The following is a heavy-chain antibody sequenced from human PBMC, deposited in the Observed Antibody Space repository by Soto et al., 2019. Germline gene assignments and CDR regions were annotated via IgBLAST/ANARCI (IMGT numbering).Heavy chain of an antibody. CDR3: ARVPRSITGTTSAEDFQH. V-gene: IGHV1-69*01. J-gene: IGHJ1*01. CDR1: GGPFSGYA. CDR2: IIPLLGIT. D-gene: IGHD1-20*01. Sequence: QAQLMQSGAEVKKPGSSVKVSCKASGGPFSGYAINWVRQAPGQGLEWMGGIIPLLGITDYGQKFQGRIRIAADESTGAAYMELRGLRSEDTADYYCARVPRSITGTTSAEDFQHWGQGTLVSVSS.